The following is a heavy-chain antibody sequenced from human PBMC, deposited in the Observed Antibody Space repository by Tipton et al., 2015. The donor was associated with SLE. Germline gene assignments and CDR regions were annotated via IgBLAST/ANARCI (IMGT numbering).Heavy chain of an antibody. D-gene: IGHD6-13*01. Sequence: TLSLTCTVSGGSTSSYYWSWIRQPPGRGLEWIGYIDYSGNTNYNPSLKSRVTISVDTSKNQFSLRLSSVTAADTAVYYCARAHDSSLSYWGQGTLVTVSS. V-gene: IGHV4-59*01. CDR3: ARAHDSSLSY. J-gene: IGHJ4*02. CDR2: IDYSGNT. CDR1: GGSTSSYY.